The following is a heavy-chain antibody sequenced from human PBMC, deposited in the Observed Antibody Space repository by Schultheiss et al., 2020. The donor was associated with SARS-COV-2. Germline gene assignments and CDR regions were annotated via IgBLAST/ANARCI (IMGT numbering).Heavy chain of an antibody. Sequence: SETLSLTCAVNNGSFTGYYWGWIRRPPGKGLEWIGYINHNGISNYNPSLKSRLSISIDTSTNQFSLKLSSVTAADTAVYYCARALYSRMDVWGQGTTVTVSS. CDR2: INHNGIS. V-gene: IGHV4-59*01. CDR3: ARALYSRMDV. D-gene: IGHD5-18*01. CDR1: NGSFTGYY. J-gene: IGHJ6*02.